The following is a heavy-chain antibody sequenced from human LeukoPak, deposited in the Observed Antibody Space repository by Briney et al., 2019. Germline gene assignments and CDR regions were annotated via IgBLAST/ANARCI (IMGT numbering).Heavy chain of an antibody. J-gene: IGHJ3*02. Sequence: SETLSLTCTVSGGSISSYYWSWIRQPPGKGLDWIGYIYYSGSTNYNPSLKSRVTISVDTSKNQFSLKLSSVTAADTAVYYCARDRYSSGWPHGAFDIWGQGTMVTVSS. V-gene: IGHV4-59*01. CDR1: GGSISSYY. D-gene: IGHD6-19*01. CDR2: IYYSGST. CDR3: ARDRYSSGWPHGAFDI.